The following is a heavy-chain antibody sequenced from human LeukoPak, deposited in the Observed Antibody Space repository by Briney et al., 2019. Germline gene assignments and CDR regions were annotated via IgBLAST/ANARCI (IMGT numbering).Heavy chain of an antibody. CDR3: ARNNWSIDYGIDV. Sequence: SETLSLTCIVSGGSISSYYWNWIRQPPGKGLEWIGYSYDRGNTNYNPSLKSRVTISVDTSKSQVSLNLRSVTAADTAVYYCARNNWSIDYGIDVWGQGTTVIVSS. J-gene: IGHJ6*02. CDR1: GGSISSYY. CDR2: SYDRGNT. D-gene: IGHD1-20*01. V-gene: IGHV4-59*08.